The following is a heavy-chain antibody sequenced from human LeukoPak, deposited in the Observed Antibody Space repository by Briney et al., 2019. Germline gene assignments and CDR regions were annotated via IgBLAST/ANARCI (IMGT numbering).Heavy chain of an antibody. D-gene: IGHD5-12*01. CDR2: ISYDGSNK. Sequence: GGSLRLSCAASGFTFSSYGMHWVRQAPGKGLEWVAVISYDGSNKYYADSVKGRFTISRDNSKNTLYLQMNSLRAEDTALYYCARVKDIVATDPEYYFDYWGQGTLVTVSS. V-gene: IGHV3-30*03. CDR3: ARVKDIVATDPEYYFDY. CDR1: GFTFSSYG. J-gene: IGHJ4*02.